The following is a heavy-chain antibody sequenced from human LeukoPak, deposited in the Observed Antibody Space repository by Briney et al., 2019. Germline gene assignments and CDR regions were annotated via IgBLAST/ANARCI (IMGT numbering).Heavy chain of an antibody. V-gene: IGHV5-51*01. Sequence: GESLKISCKGSGYSFTSYWIGWVRQMPGKGLEWMGIIYPGDSDTRYIPSFQGQVTISADKSITTAYLQWSSLKASDTAMYYCARQGYCSGGSCFFDYWGQGTLVTVSS. D-gene: IGHD2-15*01. CDR3: ARQGYCSGGSCFFDY. CDR1: GYSFTSYW. J-gene: IGHJ4*02. CDR2: IYPGDSDT.